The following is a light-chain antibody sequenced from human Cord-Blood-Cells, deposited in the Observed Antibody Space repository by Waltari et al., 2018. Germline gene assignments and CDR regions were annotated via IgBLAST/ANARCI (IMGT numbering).Light chain of an antibody. V-gene: IGKV3-11*01. CDR2: DAS. CDR1: QSVSSY. Sequence: EIVLTQSPATLSLSPGERDTLSCRASQSVSSYLAWYQQKPGQAPRLLIYDASNRATGIPARFSGSGSGTDFHLTISSLDPEDFAVYYWQQRSNWWTFGQGTKVEIK. J-gene: IGKJ1*01. CDR3: QQRSNWWT.